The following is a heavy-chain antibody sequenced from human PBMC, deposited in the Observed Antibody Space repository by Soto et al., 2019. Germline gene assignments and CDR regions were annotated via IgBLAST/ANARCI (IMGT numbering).Heavy chain of an antibody. D-gene: IGHD3-3*02. CDR1: GFTFSRYS. Sequence: PGVSLRLSCAASGFTFSRYSINWVRQAPGKGLEWISYITSSSSTIFYADSVKGRFTISRDNAKDSLYLQMNSLRDEDTAIYYCARDNGLAGSFDPWGQGTLVTVSS. V-gene: IGHV3-48*02. J-gene: IGHJ5*02. CDR2: ITSSSSTI. CDR3: ARDNGLAGSFDP.